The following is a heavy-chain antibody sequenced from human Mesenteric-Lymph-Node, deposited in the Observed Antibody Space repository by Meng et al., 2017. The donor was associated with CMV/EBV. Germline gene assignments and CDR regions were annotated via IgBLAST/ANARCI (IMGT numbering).Heavy chain of an antibody. J-gene: IGHJ4*02. CDR3: ASSRYSSGRISFDY. V-gene: IGHV1-69*05. D-gene: IGHD6-19*01. CDR1: GNTFTNSY. Sequence: SVKVSCKTSGNTFTNSYFHWVRQAPGQGLEWMGGIIPIFGTANCAQKFQGRVTITTDESTSTAYMELSSLRSEDTAVYYCASSRYSSGRISFDYWGQGTLVTVSS. CDR2: IIPIFGTA.